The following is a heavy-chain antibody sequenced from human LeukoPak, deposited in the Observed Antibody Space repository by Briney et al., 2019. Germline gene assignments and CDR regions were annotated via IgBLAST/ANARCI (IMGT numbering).Heavy chain of an antibody. CDR3: ASSYSSGWYVFDY. CDR1: GGSISSSSYY. D-gene: IGHD6-19*01. Sequence: SETLSLTCTVSGGSISSSSYYWGWIRQPPGKGLEWIGTIYYSGSTYYNPSLKSRFTISVDTSKNQFSLKLSSVTAADTAVYYCASSYSSGWYVFDYWGQGTLVTVSS. V-gene: IGHV4-39*01. CDR2: IYYSGST. J-gene: IGHJ4*02.